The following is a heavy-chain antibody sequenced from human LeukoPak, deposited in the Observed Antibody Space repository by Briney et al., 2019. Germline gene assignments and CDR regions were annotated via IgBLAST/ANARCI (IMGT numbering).Heavy chain of an antibody. V-gene: IGHV4-39*01. CDR2: IYYSGST. J-gene: IGHJ4*02. D-gene: IGHD2-15*01. CDR3: ARHGCSGGSCSFDY. Sequence: SETLSLTCTVSGGSISNSSYYWGWIRQPPGKGLEWIGSIYYSGSTYYNPSLKSRVTISVDTSKNQFSLKLSSVTAADTAVYYCARHGCSGGSCSFDYWGQGTLVTVSS. CDR1: GGSISNSSYY.